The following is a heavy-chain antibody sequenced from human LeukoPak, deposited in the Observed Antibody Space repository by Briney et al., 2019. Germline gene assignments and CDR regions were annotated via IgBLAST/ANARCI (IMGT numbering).Heavy chain of an antibody. CDR1: GFTVSNSY. J-gene: IGHJ4*02. Sequence: PGGSLRLSCAASGFTVSNSYMSWVRQAPGKGLEWVANIKQGGVDKYYVGSVSGRYTISRDDAKTSLYLQMNSLRPEDTAIYYCARGRAPDYWGQGTLVTVSS. D-gene: IGHD1-14*01. CDR3: ARGRAPDY. CDR2: IKQGGVDK. V-gene: IGHV3-7*04.